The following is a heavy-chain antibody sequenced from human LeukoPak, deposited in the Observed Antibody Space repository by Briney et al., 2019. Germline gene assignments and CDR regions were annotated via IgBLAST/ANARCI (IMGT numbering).Heavy chain of an antibody. Sequence: SETLSLTCAVYGGSFSGYYWSWIRQPPGKGLEWIGSIYYSGSTNYNPSLKSRVTISIDTSKNQFSLKLTSVTAADTAVYYCARASRLRNDAFDIWGQGTMVTVSS. J-gene: IGHJ3*02. CDR2: IYYSGST. V-gene: IGHV4-59*01. CDR3: ARASRLRNDAFDI. D-gene: IGHD5-12*01. CDR1: GGSFSGYY.